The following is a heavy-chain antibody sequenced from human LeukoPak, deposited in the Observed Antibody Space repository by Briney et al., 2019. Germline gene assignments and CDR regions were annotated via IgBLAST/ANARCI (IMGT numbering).Heavy chain of an antibody. Sequence: GGSLRLSCAASGFTFSSYSMNWVRQAPGKGPEWVSSISGSGSYIYYADSVKGRFTISRDNAKSSLYLQMNSLRAEDTAVYYCARLAVADNYWGQGTLVTVSS. CDR3: ARLAVADNY. CDR1: GFTFSSYS. V-gene: IGHV3-21*01. CDR2: ISGSGSYI. J-gene: IGHJ4*02. D-gene: IGHD6-19*01.